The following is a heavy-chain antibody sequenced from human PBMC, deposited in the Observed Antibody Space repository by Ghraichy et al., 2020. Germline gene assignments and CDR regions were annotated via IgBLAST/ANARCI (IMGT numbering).Heavy chain of an antibody. CDR3: ARLWADDEYSSSRALGGFDY. V-gene: IGHV4-34*01. D-gene: IGHD6-6*01. CDR1: GGSFSGYY. CDR2: INHSGST. Sequence: SETLSLTCAVYGGSFSGYYWSWIRQPPGKGLEWIGEINHSGSTNYNPSLKSRVTISVDTSKNQFSLKLSSVTAADTAVYYCARLWADDEYSSSRALGGFDYWGQGTLVTVSS. J-gene: IGHJ4*02.